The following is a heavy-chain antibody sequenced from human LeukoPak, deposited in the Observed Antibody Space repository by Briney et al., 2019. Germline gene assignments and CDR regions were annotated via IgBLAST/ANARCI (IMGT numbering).Heavy chain of an antibody. CDR1: GGSISSYY. J-gene: IGHJ4*02. V-gene: IGHV4-4*09. CDR3: ARGRRSSWSSFDY. D-gene: IGHD6-13*01. Sequence: SETPSLTCTVSGGSISSYYWSWIPQPPGKGLKRIGYIYTSGSTNDDPSLKSRVTISVDTSKNQFSLKLSSVTAADTAVYYCARGRRSSWSSFDYWGQGTLVTVSS. CDR2: IYTSGST.